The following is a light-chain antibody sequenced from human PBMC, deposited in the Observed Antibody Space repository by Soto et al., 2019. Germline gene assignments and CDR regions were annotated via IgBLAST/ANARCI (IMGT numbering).Light chain of an antibody. CDR1: QGIGDT. CDR2: DTS. Sequence: EIVMTQSPATLSVSPGERATLSCRASQGIGDTLAWYKQKPGQTPRLLIYDTSTRATGVPARVSGSRSGAEFTLTINSLQSEDFGVYYCQRSNNWPLTFGGGTKVEVK. J-gene: IGKJ4*01. V-gene: IGKV3-15*01. CDR3: QRSNNWPLT.